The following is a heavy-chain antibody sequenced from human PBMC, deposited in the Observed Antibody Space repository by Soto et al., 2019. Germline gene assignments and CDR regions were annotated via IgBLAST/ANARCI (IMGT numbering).Heavy chain of an antibody. Sequence: QVQLVESGGSVVQPGRSLRLSCAASGFTFSSYAMHWVRQAPGKGLEWVAVISYDGSNKYYADSVKGRFTISRDNSKNTLYLQMNSLRAEDTAVYYCARDPMGRYYGSGSYYFDYWGQGTLVTVSS. D-gene: IGHD3-10*01. CDR3: ARDPMGRYYGSGSYYFDY. J-gene: IGHJ4*02. V-gene: IGHV3-30-3*01. CDR1: GFTFSSYA. CDR2: ISYDGSNK.